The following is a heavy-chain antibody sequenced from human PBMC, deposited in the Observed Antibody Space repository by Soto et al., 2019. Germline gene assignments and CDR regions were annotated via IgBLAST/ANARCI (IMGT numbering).Heavy chain of an antibody. CDR1: GYTFTSYY. Sequence: QVQLVQSGAEVKKPGASVKVSCKASGYTFTSYYMHWVRQAPGQGLEWMGIINPSGGSTSYAQKFQGRVTMTRDTSTSTVYMELSSLRSEDTAVYYCARDLGATKSYYYYGMDVWGQGTTVTVSS. D-gene: IGHD1-26*01. J-gene: IGHJ6*02. CDR2: INPSGGST. V-gene: IGHV1-46*01. CDR3: ARDLGATKSYYYYGMDV.